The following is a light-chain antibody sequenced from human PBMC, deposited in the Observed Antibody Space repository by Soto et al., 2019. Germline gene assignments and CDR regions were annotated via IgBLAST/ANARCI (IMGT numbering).Light chain of an antibody. CDR2: RNN. Sequence: QSVLTQPPSASGTPGQRVTISCSGSSSNIGSNYVYWYQQLPGTAPKLLIYRNNQRPSGVPDRFSGSKSGTSASLAISGLRSEDEADYYCATWDDSLNSPVFGGGTKVTVL. V-gene: IGLV1-47*01. J-gene: IGLJ3*02. CDR1: SSNIGSNY. CDR3: ATWDDSLNSPV.